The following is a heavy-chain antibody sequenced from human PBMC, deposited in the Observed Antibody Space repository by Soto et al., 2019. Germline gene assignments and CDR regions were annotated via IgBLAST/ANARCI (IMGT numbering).Heavy chain of an antibody. Sequence: EVQLVESGGGLVKPGGSLRLSCAASGFTFSSYSINWVRQAPGNGLEWVSCISSSSSYIYYADSVNGRFTNSSDNAKNSLYLQMNSLSAEHTAVYYFGRDKPGYSNGYGLGYWPQGTLVNV. CDR1: GFTFSSYS. D-gene: IGHD5-18*01. CDR3: GRDKPGYSNGYGLGY. J-gene: IGHJ4*02. CDR2: ISSSSSYI. V-gene: IGHV3-21*01.